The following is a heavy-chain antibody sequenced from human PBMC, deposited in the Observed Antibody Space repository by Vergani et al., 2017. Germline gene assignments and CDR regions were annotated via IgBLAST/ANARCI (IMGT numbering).Heavy chain of an antibody. D-gene: IGHD5-18*01. Sequence: EVQLVESGGGLIQPGGSLRLSCAASGFTVSSNYMSWVRQAPGKGLEWVSVIYSGGSTYYADSVKGRFTISRDNSKNTLYLQMNSLRAEDTAVYYCARARTAMFYYYYYGMDVWGQGTTVTVSS. CDR1: GFTVSSNY. CDR3: ARARTAMFYYYYYGMDV. V-gene: IGHV3-53*01. CDR2: IYSGGST. J-gene: IGHJ6*02.